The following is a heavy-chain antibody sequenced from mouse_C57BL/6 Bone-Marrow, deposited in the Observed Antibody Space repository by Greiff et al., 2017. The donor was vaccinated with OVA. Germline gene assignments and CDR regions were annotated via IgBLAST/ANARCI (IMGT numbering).Heavy chain of an antibody. J-gene: IGHJ2*01. CDR2: INPSNGGT. D-gene: IGHD1-1*01. Sequence: QVQLQQPGTELVKPGASVKLSCKASGYTFTSYWMHWVKQRPGQGLEWIGNINPSNGGTNSNEKFKSKAILTVDKSSSTAYMQLCSLTSEDSAVYYCARSPGSSPFDYWGQGTTLTVSS. CDR1: GYTFTSYW. CDR3: ARSPGSSPFDY. V-gene: IGHV1-53*01.